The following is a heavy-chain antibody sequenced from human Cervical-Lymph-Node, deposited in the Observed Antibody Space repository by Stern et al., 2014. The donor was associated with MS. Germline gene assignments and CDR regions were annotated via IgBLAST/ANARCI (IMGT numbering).Heavy chain of an antibody. CDR3: ARGLYSSSSVWAY. J-gene: IGHJ4*02. CDR2: MYHSGRS. CDR1: GDFISSGGYS. D-gene: IGHD6-6*01. Sequence: QLKLQESGSGLVKPSQTLSLTCAVSGDFISSGGYSWSWIRQPPGKGLEWIGYMYHSGRSSYNPSLKSRVTISVDRSKTQFSLRLSSVPAADTAVYYCARGLYSSSSVWAYWGQGTLVTVSS. V-gene: IGHV4-30-2*01.